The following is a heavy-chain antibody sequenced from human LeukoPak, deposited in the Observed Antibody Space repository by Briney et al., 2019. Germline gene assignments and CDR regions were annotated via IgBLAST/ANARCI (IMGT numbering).Heavy chain of an antibody. Sequence: GGSLRLSCAASGFTFSDYYMSWIRQAPGKGLEWVSSISSSSSYIYYADSVKGRFTISRDNSKNTLYLQMNSLRAEDTAVYYCASTMVRGVIISPAKFWGQGTLVTVSS. J-gene: IGHJ4*02. CDR3: ASTMVRGVIISPAKF. CDR1: GFTFSDYY. CDR2: ISSSSSYI. V-gene: IGHV3-11*06. D-gene: IGHD3-10*01.